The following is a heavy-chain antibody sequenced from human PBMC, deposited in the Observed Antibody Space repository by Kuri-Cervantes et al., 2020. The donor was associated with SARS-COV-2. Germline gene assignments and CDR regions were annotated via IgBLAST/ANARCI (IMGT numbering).Heavy chain of an antibody. Sequence: GGSLRLSCAASGFTFSTYGMHWVRQAPGKGLEWVAVISYDGTNKYYADSVKSRFTISRGNAKNSLYLQMNSPRAEDTAVYYCLRVFSSGSLIDYWGQGTLVTVSS. J-gene: IGHJ4*02. CDR1: GFTFSTYG. D-gene: IGHD1-26*01. V-gene: IGHV3-30*03. CDR2: ISYDGTNK. CDR3: LRVFSSGSLIDY.